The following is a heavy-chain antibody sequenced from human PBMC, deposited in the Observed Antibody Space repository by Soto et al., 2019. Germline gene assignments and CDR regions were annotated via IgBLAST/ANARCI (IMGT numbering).Heavy chain of an antibody. D-gene: IGHD2-21*02. CDR3: AKGLAYCGGDGYSHFDL. J-gene: IGHJ2*01. CDR2: ISYDGSNK. CDR1: GFTFSSYG. Sequence: QVQLVESGGGVVQPGRSLRLSCAASGFTFSSYGMHWVRQAPGKGLEWVAVISYDGSNKYYADSVKGRFTLSRDNSKRTLYLQRNSLRAEDTAVYYCAKGLAYCGGDGYSHFDLWGRGTLVTVSS. V-gene: IGHV3-30*18.